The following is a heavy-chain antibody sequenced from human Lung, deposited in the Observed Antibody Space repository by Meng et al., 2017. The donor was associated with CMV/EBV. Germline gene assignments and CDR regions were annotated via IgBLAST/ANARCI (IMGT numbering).Heavy chain of an antibody. V-gene: IGHV3-48*03. D-gene: IGHD6-13*01. CDR3: ARMGRSAAFDY. CDR1: GFTFSSYE. Sequence: SCAASGFTFSSYELNWVRQAPGKGLKWFSYISKSGLAIYYGDSVKGRFTISRDNAKNSLYLQMNSMRAEDTAVYYCARMGRSAAFDYWGQGTLVTVS. CDR2: ISKSGLAI. J-gene: IGHJ4*02.